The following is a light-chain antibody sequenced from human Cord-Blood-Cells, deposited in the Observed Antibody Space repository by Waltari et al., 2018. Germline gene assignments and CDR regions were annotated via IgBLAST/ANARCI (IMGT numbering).Light chain of an antibody. CDR3: AAWDDSLNAHV. V-gene: IGLV1-44*01. Sequence: QSVLTQPPSASGTPGQRVTISCSGSSSNIGSNTTNWYQQLPGTAPKLLIYSNNQRPSGVPDRFSGSKSGTSASLAISGLQSEDEADYYCAAWDDSLNAHVFGTGTKVTVL. J-gene: IGLJ1*01. CDR1: SSNIGSNT. CDR2: SNN.